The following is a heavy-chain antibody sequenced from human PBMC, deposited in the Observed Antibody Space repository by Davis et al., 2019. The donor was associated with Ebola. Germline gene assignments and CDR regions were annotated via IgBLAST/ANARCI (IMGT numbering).Heavy chain of an antibody. J-gene: IGHJ6*02. D-gene: IGHD2-15*01. CDR3: VRGRGYCNGGSCYLDV. V-gene: IGHV3-48*02. CDR1: GFTFSSYS. Sequence: GGSLRLSCAASGFTFSSYSMNWVRQAPGKGLEWVSYIKSSGETTYYADSVKGRFTISRDTAKNSLFLQMNSLRDEDTAVYYCVRGRGYCNGGSCYLDVWGQGTTVTVSS. CDR2: IKSSGETT.